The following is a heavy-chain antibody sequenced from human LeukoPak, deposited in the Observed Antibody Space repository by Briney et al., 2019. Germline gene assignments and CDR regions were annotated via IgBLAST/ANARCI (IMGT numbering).Heavy chain of an antibody. CDR3: AREGLFSSGFFGGTQAASDY. Sequence: GGSLRLSCAASGFTVSSKYMSWVRQAPGKGLEWVSVIYSGGSTYYADSVRGRFTISRDNSKNTLYLQMNSLRAEDTAVYYCAREGLFSSGFFGGTQAASDYWGQGTLVTVSS. J-gene: IGHJ4*02. D-gene: IGHD6-19*01. V-gene: IGHV3-66*01. CDR1: GFTVSSKY. CDR2: IYSGGST.